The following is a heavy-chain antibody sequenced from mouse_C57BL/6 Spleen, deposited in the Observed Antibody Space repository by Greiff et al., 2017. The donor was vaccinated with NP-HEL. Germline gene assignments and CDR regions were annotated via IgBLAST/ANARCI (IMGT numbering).Heavy chain of an antibody. J-gene: IGHJ3*01. D-gene: IGHD1-1*01. CDR3: SHYYGSSYGFAD. CDR1: GYTFTSYG. CDR2: IYPRSGNT. V-gene: IGHV1-81*01. Sequence: QVQLKQSGAELARPGASVKLSCKASGYTFTSYGISWVKQRTGQGLEWIGEIYPRSGNTYYNEKFKGKATLTADKSSSTAYMELRSLTSEDSAVYFCSHYYGSSYGFADWGQGTLVTVSA.